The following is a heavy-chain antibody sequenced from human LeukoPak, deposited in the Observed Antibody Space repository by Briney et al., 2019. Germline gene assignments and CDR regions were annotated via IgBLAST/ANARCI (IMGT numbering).Heavy chain of an antibody. J-gene: IGHJ6*02. D-gene: IGHD3-3*01. V-gene: IGHV3-11*01. CDR3: ARGSVTRLREDFWSGYYRPYYYGMDV. CDR1: GFTFSDYY. CDR2: ISSSGSTI. Sequence: GGSLRLSCAASGFTFSDYYMSWIRQAPGKGLEWVSYISSSGSTIYYADSVKGRFTISRDNAKNSLYLQMNSLRAEDTAVYYCARGSVTRLREDFWSGYYRPYYYGMDVWGQGTTVTVSS.